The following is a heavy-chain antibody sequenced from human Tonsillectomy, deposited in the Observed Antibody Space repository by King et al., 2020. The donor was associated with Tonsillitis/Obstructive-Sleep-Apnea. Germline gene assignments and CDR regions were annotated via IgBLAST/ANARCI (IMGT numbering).Heavy chain of an antibody. J-gene: IGHJ4*02. V-gene: IGHV4-34*01. Sequence: VQLQQWGAGLLKPSETLSLTCAVYGGSFSGYYWSWIRQPPGKGLEWIGEINHSGSTKYNPSLKSRVTISVDTSKNQFSLKPRSVTAADTAVYYCASRHCSSTSCTTDYWGQGTLVTVSS. CDR1: GGSFSGYY. CDR3: ASRHCSSTSCTTDY. CDR2: INHSGST. D-gene: IGHD2-2*01.